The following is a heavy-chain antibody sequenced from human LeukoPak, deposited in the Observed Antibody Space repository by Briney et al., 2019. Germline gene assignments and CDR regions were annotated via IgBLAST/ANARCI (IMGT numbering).Heavy chain of an antibody. V-gene: IGHV3-21*01. D-gene: IGHD6-6*01. J-gene: IGHJ6*03. Sequence: PGGSLRLSCAASGFTFSSYSMNWVRQAPGKGLEWVSSISSSSSYIYYADSVKGRFTISRDNAKNSLYLQMNSLRAEDTAVYYCARKGGSGSSRHNYYYMDVWGKGTTVTVSS. CDR3: ARKGGSGSSRHNYYYMDV. CDR2: ISSSSSYI. CDR1: GFTFSSYS.